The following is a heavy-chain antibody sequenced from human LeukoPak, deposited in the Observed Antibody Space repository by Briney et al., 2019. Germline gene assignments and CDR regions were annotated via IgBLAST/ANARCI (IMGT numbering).Heavy chain of an antibody. V-gene: IGHV4-61*02. CDR3: ARVFGCRSTSCYGGADY. Sequence: PSETLSLTCTVCGGSISSGSYYWSWIRQPAGKGLEWIGRIYTSGSTNYNPSLKIRVTISVDTSNTQFSLKLSSVTAADTAVYYGARVFGCRSTSCYGGADYWGQGTLVTVSS. J-gene: IGHJ4*02. D-gene: IGHD2-2*01. CDR1: GGSISSGSYY. CDR2: IYTSGST.